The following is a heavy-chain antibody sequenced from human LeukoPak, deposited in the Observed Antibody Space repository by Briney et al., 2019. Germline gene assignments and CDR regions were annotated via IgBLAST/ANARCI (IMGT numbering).Heavy chain of an antibody. J-gene: IGHJ4*02. V-gene: IGHV3-7*01. CDR3: ARDLYRIVVVPHYFDY. Sequence: GGSLRLSCAASGFTFSSYWMSWVRQAPGKGLEWVANIKQDGSDKYYVDSVKGRFTNSRDNAKNSLYLQMNSLRAEDTAVYYCARDLYRIVVVPHYFDYWGQGTLVTVSS. CDR1: GFTFSSYW. D-gene: IGHD3-22*01. CDR2: IKQDGSDK.